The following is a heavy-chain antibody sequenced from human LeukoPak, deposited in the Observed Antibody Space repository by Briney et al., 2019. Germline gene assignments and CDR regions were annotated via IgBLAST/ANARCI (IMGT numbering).Heavy chain of an antibody. Sequence: SETLSLTCTVSGGSISSYYWSWIRQPAGKGLGWIGRIYTSGSTNYNPSLKSRVTMSVDTSKNQFSLKLSSVTAADTAVYYCARDTEGTMIEGFDYWGQGTLVTVSS. J-gene: IGHJ4*02. V-gene: IGHV4-4*07. CDR2: IYTSGST. CDR1: GGSISSYY. D-gene: IGHD3-22*01. CDR3: ARDTEGTMIEGFDY.